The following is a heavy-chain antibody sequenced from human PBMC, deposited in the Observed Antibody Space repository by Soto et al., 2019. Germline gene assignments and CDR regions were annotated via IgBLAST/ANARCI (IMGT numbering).Heavy chain of an antibody. CDR3: ARSEATGRDY. Sequence: QVQLQESGPGLVKPSGTLSLTCTVSGGSMSSSNWWNWVRQSPGKGLEWIGEAHHSGRTNYNPSLKSRATTSVDKSKNHFSLKLSSVTAADTAVYYCARSEATGRDYWGQGTLVTVSS. CDR2: AHHSGRT. J-gene: IGHJ4*02. CDR1: GGSMSSSNW. D-gene: IGHD1-26*01. V-gene: IGHV4-4*02.